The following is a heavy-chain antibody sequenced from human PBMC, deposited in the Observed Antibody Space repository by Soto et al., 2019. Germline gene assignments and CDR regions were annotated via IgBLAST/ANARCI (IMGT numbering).Heavy chain of an antibody. CDR3: ARGYRFRAGDFIAAAEVIDY. CDR1: GGSISSGGYY. CDR2: IYYSGST. Sequence: SETLSLTCTVSGGSISSGGYYWSWIRQHPGKGLEWIGYIYYSGSTYYNPSLKSRVTISVDTSKNQFSLKLSSVTAADTAVYYCARGYRFRAGDFIAAAEVIDYWGQGTLVTVSS. V-gene: IGHV4-31*03. D-gene: IGHD6-13*01. J-gene: IGHJ4*02.